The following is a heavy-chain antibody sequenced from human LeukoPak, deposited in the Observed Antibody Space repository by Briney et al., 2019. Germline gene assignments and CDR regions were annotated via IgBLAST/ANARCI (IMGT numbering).Heavy chain of an antibody. J-gene: IGHJ5*02. V-gene: IGHV1-8*01. CDR3: AREGGDTAMVNWFDP. Sequence: ASVKVSCKASGYTFTSYDINWVRQATGQGLEWMGWMNPNSGNTGYAQKFQGRVTMTRNTSISTAYMELSSLRSEDTAVYYCAREGGDTAMVNWFDPWGQGTLVTVSS. D-gene: IGHD5-18*01. CDR2: MNPNSGNT. CDR1: GYTFTSYD.